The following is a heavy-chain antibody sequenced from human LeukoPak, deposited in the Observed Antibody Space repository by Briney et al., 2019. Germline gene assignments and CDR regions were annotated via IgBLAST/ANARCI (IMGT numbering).Heavy chain of an antibody. D-gene: IGHD4-17*01. CDR1: GFTFSSYR. CDR2: ISSSSSYI. CDR3: ARDSATVTTDY. J-gene: IGHJ4*02. Sequence: GGALRLSCAASGFTFSSYRRTWVRQAPGKGLEWVSSISSSSSYIYYADSVKGRFTISRDNAKNSLYLQMNSLRAEDTAVYYCARDSATVTTDYWGQGTLVTVSS. V-gene: IGHV3-21*01.